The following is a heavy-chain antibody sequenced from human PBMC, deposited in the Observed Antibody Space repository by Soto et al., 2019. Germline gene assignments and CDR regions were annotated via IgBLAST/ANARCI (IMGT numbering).Heavy chain of an antibody. CDR1: GGSISSSYW. Sequence: SLSLTCTVSGGSISSSYWSWIRQPPGKALEWLALIYWDDDKRYSPSLKSRLTITKDTSKNQVVLTMTNLDPVDTATYYCAHSSGIDAFDIWGQGTMVTVSS. CDR3: AHSSGIDAFDI. J-gene: IGHJ3*02. D-gene: IGHD1-1*01. V-gene: IGHV2-5*08. CDR2: IYWDDDK.